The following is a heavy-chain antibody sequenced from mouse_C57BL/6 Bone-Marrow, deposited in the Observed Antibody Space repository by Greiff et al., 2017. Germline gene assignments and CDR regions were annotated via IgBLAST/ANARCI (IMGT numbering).Heavy chain of an antibody. D-gene: IGHD1-1*01. CDR3: TVDYYGSSWGFAN. J-gene: IGHJ3*01. CDR1: GFNIKDDY. CDR2: IDPENGDT. Sequence: VQLQQSGAELVRPGASVKLSCTASGFNIKDDYMHWVKQRPEQGLEWIGWIDPENGDTEYASKFQGKATITADTSSNTAYLQLRSLTSEDTAVYYCTVDYYGSSWGFANWGQGTLVTVSA. V-gene: IGHV14-4*01.